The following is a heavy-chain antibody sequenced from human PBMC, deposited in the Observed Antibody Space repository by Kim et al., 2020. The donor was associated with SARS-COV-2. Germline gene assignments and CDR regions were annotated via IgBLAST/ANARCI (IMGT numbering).Heavy chain of an antibody. CDR3: ARDRDYRFDL. V-gene: IGHV1-18*01. CDR2: T. Sequence: TKYAQKFQDRGTLTKDTTTSTAYMELRSLISDDTAVYFCARDRDYRFDLWGQGTLVTVSS. D-gene: IGHD3-16*02. J-gene: IGHJ4*02.